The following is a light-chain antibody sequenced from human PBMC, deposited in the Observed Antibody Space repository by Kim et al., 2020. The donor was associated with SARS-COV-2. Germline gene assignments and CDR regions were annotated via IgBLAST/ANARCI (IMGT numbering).Light chain of an antibody. CDR3: QSYDNKLTVV. CDR1: SSTIWACYY. V-gene: IGLV1-40*01. Sequence: GQKLTISRTEVSSTIWACYYVHWYQQFPGTAPKLLIVSTNNRPSGVPDRFSGSKSDTSASLAITGLQPEDEADYFCQSYDNKLTVVFGGGTQLTVL. CDR2: STN. J-gene: IGLJ2*01.